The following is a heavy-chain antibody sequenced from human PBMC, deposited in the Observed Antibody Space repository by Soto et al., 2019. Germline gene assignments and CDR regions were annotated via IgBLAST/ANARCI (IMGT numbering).Heavy chain of an antibody. CDR2: IYYSGST. CDR3: AKAGGAGSDKWFHP. Sequence: RCTVSGGTSSSRGCYCSCISQHPGKGLEWIGYIYYSGSTYYNPSLKSRVTISVDTSKNQFSLKLSSVTAADTAVYYWAKAGGAGSDKWFHPWGQGTLVTVSS. CDR1: GGTSSSRGCY. D-gene: IGHD3-10*01. V-gene: IGHV4-31*03. J-gene: IGHJ5*02.